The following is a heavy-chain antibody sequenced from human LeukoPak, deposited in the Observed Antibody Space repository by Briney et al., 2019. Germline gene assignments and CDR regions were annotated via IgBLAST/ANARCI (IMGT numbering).Heavy chain of an antibody. D-gene: IGHD2-21*02. CDR3: ARGGTYCGGDCYYDAFDI. J-gene: IGHJ3*02. Sequence: ASVKVSCKASGYTSTSYCISWVRQAPGQGLEWMGWIIAYNGNTNYAQKLQGTVTMTTDTSTSTAYMELRSLRSDDTAVYYCARGGTYCGGDCYYDAFDIWGQGPMVTVSS. CDR1: GYTSTSYC. CDR2: IIAYNGNT. V-gene: IGHV1-18*01.